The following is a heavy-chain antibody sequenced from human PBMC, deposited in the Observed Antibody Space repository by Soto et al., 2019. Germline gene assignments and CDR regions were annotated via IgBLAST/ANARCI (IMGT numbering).Heavy chain of an antibody. CDR3: ARDWIQLRLGKYSFNGMDV. CDR1: GGTFSDYA. CDR2: IVPRFGSP. Sequence: QVQLVQSGAEMRKPGSSLRVSCKASGGTFSDYAFSWVRQAPGQGLEWMGGIVPRFGSPNYAQKFGGRVTITADTSSSTVYMALSSLRFDDTAVYFYARDWIQLRLGKYSFNGMDVWGQGTTIIVSS. D-gene: IGHD5-18*01. J-gene: IGHJ6*02. V-gene: IGHV1-69*06.